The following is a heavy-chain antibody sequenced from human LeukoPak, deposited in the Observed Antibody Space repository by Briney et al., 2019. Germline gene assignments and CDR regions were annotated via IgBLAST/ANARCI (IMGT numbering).Heavy chain of an antibody. V-gene: IGHV4-31*03. J-gene: IGHJ6*02. D-gene: IGHD6-6*01. CDR2: IYYSGST. CDR3: ARVALMYIFEYSSSSTPRYGMDV. Sequence: PSETLSLTCTVSGGSISSGGYYWSWIRQHPGKGLEWIGYIYYSGSTYYNPSLKSRVTISVDTSKNQFSLKLSSVTAADTAVYYCARVALMYIFEYSSSSTPRYGMDVWGQGTTVTVSS. CDR1: GGSISSGGYY.